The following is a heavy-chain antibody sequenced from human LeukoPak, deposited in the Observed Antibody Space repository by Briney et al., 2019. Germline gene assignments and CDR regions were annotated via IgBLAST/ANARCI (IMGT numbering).Heavy chain of an antibody. J-gene: IGHJ4*02. CDR1: GFTFSSYA. CDR2: ISDNAYTT. CDR3: AKYYYDSSGYYDAAPLDS. Sequence: GGSLRLSCAASGFTFSSYAMSWVRRAPGKGLEWVSSISDNAYTTYYADSVRGRFTISRDNSKNTLYLQMIGLRAEDTAVYFCAKYYYDSSGYYDAAPLDSWGQGTLVTVFS. V-gene: IGHV3-23*01. D-gene: IGHD3-22*01.